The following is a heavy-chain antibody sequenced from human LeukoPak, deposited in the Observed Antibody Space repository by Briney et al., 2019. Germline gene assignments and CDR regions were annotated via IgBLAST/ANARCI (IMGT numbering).Heavy chain of an antibody. D-gene: IGHD5-24*01. J-gene: IGHJ4*02. CDR2: ISSSSSYT. CDR1: GFTFSDYY. Sequence: GGSLRLSCAASGFTFSDYYMSWIRQAPGKGLEWVSYISSSSSYTNYADSVKGRFTISRDNAKNSLYLQMNSLRAEDTAVYYCGRGGGGGWDGYNPFDYWGQGTLVTVSS. CDR3: GRGGGGGWDGYNPFDY. V-gene: IGHV3-11*05.